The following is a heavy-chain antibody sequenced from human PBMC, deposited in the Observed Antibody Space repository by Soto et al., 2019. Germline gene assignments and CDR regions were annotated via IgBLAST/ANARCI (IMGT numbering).Heavy chain of an antibody. V-gene: IGHV4-34*01. CDR3: ARGLTGYRYPAY. J-gene: IGHJ4*02. CDR2: INPSGST. D-gene: IGHD6-25*01. CDR1: GGPFSGYY. Sequence: PSETLSLTCAVYGGPFSGYYWTWIRQPPGKGLEWIGEINPSGSTSYSPSLQSRVTILLDASKNQFSLRLTSVTAAGTAVYYCARGLTGYRYPAYWGPGTLVTVSS.